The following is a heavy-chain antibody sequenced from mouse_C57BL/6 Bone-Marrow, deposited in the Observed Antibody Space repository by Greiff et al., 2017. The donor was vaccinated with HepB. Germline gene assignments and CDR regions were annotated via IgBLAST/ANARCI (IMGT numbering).Heavy chain of an antibody. CDR2: IDPSDSYT. D-gene: IGHD2-3*01. CDR3: AREGRWLLQTWFAY. V-gene: IGHV1-50*01. J-gene: IGHJ3*01. CDR1: GYTFTSYW. Sequence: VQLQQSGAELVKPGASVKLSCKASGYTFTSYWMQWVKQRPGQGLEWIGEIDPSDSYTNYNQKFKGKATLTVDTSSSTAYMQLSSLTSEDSAVYYCAREGRWLLQTWFAYWGQGTLVTVSA.